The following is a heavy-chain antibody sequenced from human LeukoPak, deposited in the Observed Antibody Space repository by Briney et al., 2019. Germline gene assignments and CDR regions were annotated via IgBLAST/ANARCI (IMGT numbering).Heavy chain of an antibody. CDR3: AHRQISHDSSGYYYLEPWFDP. D-gene: IGHD3-22*01. Sequence: SGPTLVNPTQTLTLTCTFSRITLSTSGVGVGWIRHPPGNALKWYALISWDDDKRYSPSRNSRLTITKDNSTTQVVLTMTNMDPVDTATYYCAHRQISHDSSGYYYLEPWFDPWGQGTLVTVSS. J-gene: IGHJ5*02. CDR1: RITLSTSGVG. CDR2: ISWDDDK. V-gene: IGHV2-5*02.